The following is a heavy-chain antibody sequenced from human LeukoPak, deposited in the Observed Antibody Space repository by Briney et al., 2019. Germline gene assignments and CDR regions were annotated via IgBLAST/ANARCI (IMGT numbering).Heavy chain of an antibody. V-gene: IGHV3-23*01. J-gene: IGHJ4*02. Sequence: GGSLRLSCAASGFTFSSYAMSWVRQAPGKGVEWVSGISGSGGSTYYADSVKGRFTISRDNSKNTLYLQMNSLRAEDTAVYYCASPIAVAETGDYWGQGTLVTVSS. D-gene: IGHD6-19*01. CDR3: ASPIAVAETGDY. CDR1: GFTFSSYA. CDR2: ISGSGGST.